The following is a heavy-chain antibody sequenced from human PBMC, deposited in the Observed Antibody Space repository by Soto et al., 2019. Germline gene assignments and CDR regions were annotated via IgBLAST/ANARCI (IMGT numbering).Heavy chain of an antibody. CDR1: GFTFSSYA. CDR2: ISGSGGST. D-gene: IGHD2-8*02. Sequence: EVQVLESGGGLVQPGGSLRLSCAASGFTFSSYAMSWVRQAPGKGLEWVSSISGSGGSTYYADSVKGRFTISRDNSKNTLYLQMNSLRAEDTAVYYCAKDPGEDTYWFDYWGQGNLVTVSS. J-gene: IGHJ4*02. CDR3: AKDPGEDTYWFDY. V-gene: IGHV3-23*01.